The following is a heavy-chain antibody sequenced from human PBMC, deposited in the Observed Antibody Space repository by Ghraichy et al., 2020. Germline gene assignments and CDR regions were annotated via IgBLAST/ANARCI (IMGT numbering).Heavy chain of an antibody. CDR1: GGSISSYY. Sequence: SETLSLTCTVSGGSISSYYWSWIRQPPGKGLEWIGYIYYSGSTNYNPSLKGRVTISVDTSKNQFSLKLSSVTAADTAVYYCARYDYGDQYYFDYWGQGTLVTVSS. J-gene: IGHJ4*02. D-gene: IGHD4-17*01. CDR3: ARYDYGDQYYFDY. V-gene: IGHV4-59*01. CDR2: IYYSGST.